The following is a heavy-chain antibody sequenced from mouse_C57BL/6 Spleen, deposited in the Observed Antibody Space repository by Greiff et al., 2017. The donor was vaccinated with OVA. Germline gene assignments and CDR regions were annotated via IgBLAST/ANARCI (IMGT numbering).Heavy chain of an antibody. CDR2: IDPSDSYT. CDR3: ASLRSFDY. CDR1: GYTFTSYW. Sequence: QVQLQQPGAELVMPGASVKLSCKASGYTFTSYWMHWVKQRPGQGLEWIGEIDPSDSYTNYNQKFKGKSTLTVDKSSSTAYMQLSSLTSEDSAVYYCASLRSFDYWGQGTTRTVSS. D-gene: IGHD1-1*01. V-gene: IGHV1-69*01. J-gene: IGHJ2*01.